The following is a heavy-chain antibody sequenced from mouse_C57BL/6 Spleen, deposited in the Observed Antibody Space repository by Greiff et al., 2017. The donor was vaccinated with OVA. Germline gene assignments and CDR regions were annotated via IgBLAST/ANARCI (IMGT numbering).Heavy chain of an antibody. J-gene: IGHJ2*01. CDR1: GYTFTSYW. CDR3: ETLYDGYYVFDY. D-gene: IGHD2-3*01. CDR2: IHPNSGST. V-gene: IGHV1-64*01. Sequence: QVQLQQPGAELVKPGASVKLSCKASGYTFTSYWMHWVKQRPGQGLEWIGMIHPNSGSTNYNEKFKSKATLTVDKSSSTAYMQLSSLTSDDSAVYYCETLYDGYYVFDYWGQGTTLTVSS.